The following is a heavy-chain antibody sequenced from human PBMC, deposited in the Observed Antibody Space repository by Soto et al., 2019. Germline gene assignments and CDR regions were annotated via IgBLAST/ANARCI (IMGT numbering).Heavy chain of an antibody. Sequence: QLQLQESGPGLVKPSETLSLTCTVSGGSISSSSYYWGWIRQPPGKGLEWIGSIYYSGSTYYNPSLKSRVTISVDTSKNQFSLKLSSVTAADTAVYYCARRAGGYDSLFDYWGQGTLVTVSS. CDR1: GGSISSSSYY. D-gene: IGHD5-12*01. CDR2: IYYSGST. J-gene: IGHJ4*02. V-gene: IGHV4-39*01. CDR3: ARRAGGYDSLFDY.